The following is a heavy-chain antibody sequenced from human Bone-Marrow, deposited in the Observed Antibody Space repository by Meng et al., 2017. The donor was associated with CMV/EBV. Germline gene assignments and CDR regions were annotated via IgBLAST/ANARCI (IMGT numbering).Heavy chain of an antibody. CDR3: ARVLYYYGSASNFDH. CDR2: IYYSGAT. CDR1: GSSINSRDYY. J-gene: IGHJ4*02. V-gene: IGHV4-31*02. D-gene: IGHD3-10*01. Sequence: GSSINSRDYYWSWVRQYPGRGLEWVGHIYYSGATYYTPSLRSRLIISLDTSKNQFSLRLSSVTAADTAVYFCARVLYYYGSASNFDHWGQGTLVTVSS.